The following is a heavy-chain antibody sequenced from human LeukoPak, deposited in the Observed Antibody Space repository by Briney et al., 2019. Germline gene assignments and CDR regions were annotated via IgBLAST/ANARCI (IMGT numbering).Heavy chain of an antibody. Sequence: GGSLRLSCAASGFTFSSYAMHWVRQAPGKGLEWVAVISYDGSNKYYADSVKGRFTISRDNSKNTLYLQMNSLRAEDTAVYYCARVRSSSCISWGQGTLVTVSS. CDR3: ARVRSSSCIS. CDR2: ISYDGSNK. J-gene: IGHJ5*02. D-gene: IGHD6-13*01. CDR1: GFTFSSYA. V-gene: IGHV3-30*04.